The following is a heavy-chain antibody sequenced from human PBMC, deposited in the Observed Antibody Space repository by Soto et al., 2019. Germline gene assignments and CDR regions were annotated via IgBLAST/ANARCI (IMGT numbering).Heavy chain of an antibody. J-gene: IGHJ4*02. CDR2: MSNEGSNK. V-gene: IGHV3-30*18. CDR3: AKEGLSTAARQGVFDY. D-gene: IGHD6-6*01. Sequence: QVQLVESGGGVVQPGRSLRLSCAASGFPFTSYGMHWVRQAPGKGLEWVAAMSNEGSNKYYVDSVKGQFTITRDNSKNTLYLQMNSLRAEDTAVYYCAKEGLSTAARQGVFDYWGQGTLVTVSS. CDR1: GFPFTSYG.